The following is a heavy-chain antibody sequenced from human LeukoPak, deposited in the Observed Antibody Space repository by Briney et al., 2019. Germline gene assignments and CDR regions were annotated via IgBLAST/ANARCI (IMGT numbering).Heavy chain of an antibody. CDR3: ARELWFGEFYFDY. CDR2: ISPSGGST. CDR1: GYTFTSNY. V-gene: IGHV1-46*01. J-gene: IGHJ4*02. D-gene: IGHD3-10*01. Sequence: ASVKVSCKAFGYTFTSNYMHWVRQAPGQGPEWMGVISPSGGSTTYAQKFQGRVTLTRDTFISTVYMDLSRLRSDDTAVYYCARELWFGEFYFDYWGQGTLVTVSS.